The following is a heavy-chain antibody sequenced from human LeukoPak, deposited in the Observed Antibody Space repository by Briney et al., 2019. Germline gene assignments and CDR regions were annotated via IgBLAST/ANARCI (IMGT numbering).Heavy chain of an antibody. Sequence: GGSLRLSCAASGVTFSSYWMSWVRQAPGKGREWVANIKQDGSEKYYVDSVKGRFTISRDNAKNSLYLQMNSLRAEDTAVYYCARSGGAVAGFDYWGQGTLVTVSS. J-gene: IGHJ4*02. CDR1: GVTFSSYW. CDR3: ARSGGAVAGFDY. D-gene: IGHD6-19*01. V-gene: IGHV3-7*05. CDR2: IKQDGSEK.